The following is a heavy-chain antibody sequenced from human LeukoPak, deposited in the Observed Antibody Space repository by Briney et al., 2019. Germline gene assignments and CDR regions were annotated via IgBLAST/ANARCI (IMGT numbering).Heavy chain of an antibody. Sequence: TSETLSLTCTVSGGSISSYYWSWIRQPPGKGLEWIGYIYYSGSTNYNPSLKSRVTISVDTSKNQFSLKLSSVTAADTAVYYCARERYSYGRPPFDYWGQGTLVTVSS. CDR3: ARERYSYGRPPFDY. J-gene: IGHJ4*02. CDR2: IYYSGST. CDR1: GGSISSYY. D-gene: IGHD5-18*01. V-gene: IGHV4-59*12.